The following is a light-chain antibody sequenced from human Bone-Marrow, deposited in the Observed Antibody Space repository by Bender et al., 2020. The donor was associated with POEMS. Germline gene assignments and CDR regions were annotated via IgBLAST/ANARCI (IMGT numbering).Light chain of an antibody. CDR1: TLANQY. Sequence: SYELTQPPSVSVSPGQKARITCSGDTLANQYAYWYQQKPGQAPGLVIYKDSERTSGIPERFSGSSSGTTVTLTITGSRAEDEADYYCQSTGSNSNYVIFGGGTKLTVL. CDR2: KDS. J-gene: IGLJ2*01. V-gene: IGLV3-25*03. CDR3: QSTGSNSNYVI.